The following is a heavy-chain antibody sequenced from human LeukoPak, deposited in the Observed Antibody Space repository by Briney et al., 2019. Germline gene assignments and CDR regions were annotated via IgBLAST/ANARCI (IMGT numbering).Heavy chain of an antibody. CDR2: VYSSGNT. Sequence: SETLSLTCTVSGGSIGSFYWNWIRQPPGKGLEWVGYVYSSGNTNYNPSLKSRVIISVDTSKNQFSLKLSSVTAADTAVYYCARGGVLLGIDYWGQGTLVTVSS. V-gene: IGHV4-59*01. CDR1: GGSIGSFY. J-gene: IGHJ4*02. CDR3: ARGGVLLGIDY. D-gene: IGHD2-8*02.